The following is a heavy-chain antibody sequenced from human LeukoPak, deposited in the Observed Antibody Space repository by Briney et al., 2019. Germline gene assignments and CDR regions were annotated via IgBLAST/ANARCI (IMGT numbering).Heavy chain of an antibody. V-gene: IGHV3-23*01. CDR2: VTGPGDTT. CDR3: AKGAEIDL. D-gene: IGHD3-16*01. J-gene: IGHJ5*02. CDR1: GFTFTNYA. Sequence: QPGGSLRLSCATSGFTFTNYAMNWVRRAPGKGLEWVSAVTGPGDTTYYADSVKGRFFMSREDSKTTVYLQMNSLRAEDTAIYYCAKGAEIDLWGQGTLVTVSS.